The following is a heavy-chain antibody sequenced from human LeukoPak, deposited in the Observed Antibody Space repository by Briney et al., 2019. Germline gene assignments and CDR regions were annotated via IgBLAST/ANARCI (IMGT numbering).Heavy chain of an antibody. D-gene: IGHD5/OR15-5a*01. CDR3: ARASTTTTIFDS. CDR1: GFTFSSNY. Sequence: GGSLRLSCAASGFTFSSNYMSWVRQAPGEGLEWVSALYSGGTTYYADSVKGRFTISRDNSKNTVYLQMNSLRAEDTAVYYCARASTTTTIFDSWGQGALVTVSS. V-gene: IGHV3-53*01. CDR2: LYSGGTT. J-gene: IGHJ4*02.